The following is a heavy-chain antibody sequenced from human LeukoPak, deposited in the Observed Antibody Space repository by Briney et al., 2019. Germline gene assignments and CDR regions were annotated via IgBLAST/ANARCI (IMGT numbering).Heavy chain of an antibody. D-gene: IGHD3-3*01. CDR2: IYTSGST. V-gene: IGHV4-4*09. CDR1: GGSISSYY. J-gene: IGHJ4*02. Sequence: PSETLSLTCTVSGGSISSYYWSWIRQPPGKGLEWIGYIYTSGSTNYNPSLKSRVTISVDTSKNQFSLKLSSVTAADTAVYYCARSAIRDFWSGYSPYYFDYWGQGTLVTVSS. CDR3: ARSAIRDFWSGYSPYYFDY.